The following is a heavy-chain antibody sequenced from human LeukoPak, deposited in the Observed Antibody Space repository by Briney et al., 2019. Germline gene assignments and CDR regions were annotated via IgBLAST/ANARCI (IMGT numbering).Heavy chain of an antibody. V-gene: IGHV6-1*01. D-gene: IGHD6-6*01. Sequence: SQTLSLTCAISGDSIFTNNVAWNWIRQSPSRGLEWPGRTYYRSKGSFDYAVSVKSRITINADTSKNQCSLQLSSVTPEDTAVYYCARGKYTSFDNWGQGTLVTVSS. CDR1: GDSIFTNNVA. CDR3: ARGKYTSFDN. CDR2: TYYRSKGSF. J-gene: IGHJ4*02.